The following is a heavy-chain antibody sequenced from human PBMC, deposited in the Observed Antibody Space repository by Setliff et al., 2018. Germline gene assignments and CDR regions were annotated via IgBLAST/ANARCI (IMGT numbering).Heavy chain of an antibody. CDR2: MWSDGTKK. CDR1: GFIFRNYG. CDR3: AAKAVAGT. Sequence: PGGSLRLSCAASGFIFRNYGIHWVRQTPGKGLEWVAVMWSDGTKKYYADSVKGRFTVSRDISRNTVDLQMNSLRAEDTAVYYCAAKAVAGTGGQGTRVTVSS. V-gene: IGHV3-33*01. D-gene: IGHD6-19*01. J-gene: IGHJ4*02.